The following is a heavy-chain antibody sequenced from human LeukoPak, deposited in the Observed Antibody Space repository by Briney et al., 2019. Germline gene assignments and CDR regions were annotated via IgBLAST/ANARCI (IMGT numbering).Heavy chain of an antibody. CDR1: GYTLTGYY. V-gene: IGHV1-2*06. Sequence: ASVKVCCKASGYTLTGYYMLWVRQAPGQGLEWMGRINPNSGGTNYAQKFQGRVTMTRDTSISTAYMELSRLRSDDTAVYYCASRHSGNLDYWGQGTLVTVSS. CDR3: ASRHSGNLDY. J-gene: IGHJ4*02. CDR2: INPNSGGT. D-gene: IGHD1-26*01.